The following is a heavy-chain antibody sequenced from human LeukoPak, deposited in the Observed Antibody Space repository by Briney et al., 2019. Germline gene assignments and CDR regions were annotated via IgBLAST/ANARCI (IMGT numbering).Heavy chain of an antibody. CDR3: ARDRFPTMGGEFRLWWFDP. Sequence: ASVKVSCKASGYTFSSYGVTWVRQAPGQGLEWMGWINPYKANTNYAQKLQGRVTITTDTSTSTAYMELRGLRSDDTAVYYCARDRFPTMGGEFRLWWFDPWGQGTLVIVSS. CDR2: INPYKANT. CDR1: GYTFSSYG. J-gene: IGHJ5*02. V-gene: IGHV1-18*04. D-gene: IGHD3-16*01.